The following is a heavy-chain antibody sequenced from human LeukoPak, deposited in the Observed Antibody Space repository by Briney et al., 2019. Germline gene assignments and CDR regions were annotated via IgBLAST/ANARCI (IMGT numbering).Heavy chain of an antibody. CDR2: INPNSGGT. J-gene: IGHJ4*02. V-gene: IGHV1-2*02. CDR1: GYTFTSYG. D-gene: IGHD4-17*01. Sequence: ASVKVSCKASGYTFTSYGISWVRQAPGQGLEWMGWINPNSGGTNYAQKFQGRVTMTRDTSISTAYMELSRLRSDDTAVYYCASGDYGDGAPYIDYWGQGTLVTVSS. CDR3: ASGDYGDGAPYIDY.